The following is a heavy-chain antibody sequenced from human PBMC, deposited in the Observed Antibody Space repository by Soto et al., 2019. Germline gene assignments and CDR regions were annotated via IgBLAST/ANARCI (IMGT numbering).Heavy chain of an antibody. CDR3: AKGGYTFGLLFDS. D-gene: IGHD5-18*01. CDR2: IDKTGVST. Sequence: PGGSLRLSCAASGFTFGSYAMSWVRQAPGKGLEWVSTIDKTGVSTYYADSVKGRFTISRDNSKQTLYLQMISLRAEDTAVYYCAKGGYTFGLLFDSWGQGTLVNVSS. J-gene: IGHJ4*02. V-gene: IGHV3-23*01. CDR1: GFTFGSYA.